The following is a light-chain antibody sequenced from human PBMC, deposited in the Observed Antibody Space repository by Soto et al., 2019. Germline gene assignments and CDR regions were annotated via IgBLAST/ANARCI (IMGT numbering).Light chain of an antibody. Sequence: QSALTQPASVSGSPGQSITISCTGTSSDVGGYNYVSWYQQHPGKAPKLMIYDVSNRPSGVSNRFSGSKSGNTASLTISGLQAEDEADCYCSSYTSSSTLVLFGGGTKLTVL. CDR1: SSDVGGYNY. J-gene: IGLJ2*01. CDR3: SSYTSSSTLVL. CDR2: DVS. V-gene: IGLV2-14*01.